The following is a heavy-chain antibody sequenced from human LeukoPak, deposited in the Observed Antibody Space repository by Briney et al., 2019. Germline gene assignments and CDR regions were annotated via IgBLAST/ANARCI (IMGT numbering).Heavy chain of an antibody. V-gene: IGHV4-34*01. CDR3: ASRVGDYYYYMDV. CDR2: INHSGST. CDR1: GGSFSGYY. D-gene: IGHD2-15*01. J-gene: IGHJ6*03. Sequence: PSETLSLTCAVYGGSFSGYYWSWIRQPPGKGLEWIGEINHSGSTNYNPSLKSRVTISVDTSKNQFSLKLSSVTAADTAVYYCASRVGDYYYYMDVWGKGTTVTISS.